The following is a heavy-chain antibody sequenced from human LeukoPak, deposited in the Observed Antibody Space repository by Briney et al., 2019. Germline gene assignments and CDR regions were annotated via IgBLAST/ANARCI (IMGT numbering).Heavy chain of an antibody. J-gene: IGHJ4*02. CDR1: GDSISSSY. D-gene: IGHD6-19*01. CDR3: ARGFRQWLGLFDY. CDR2: IYPSGST. Sequence: SETLSLTCTVSGDSISSSYWSWIRQPAGKGLEWIGHIYPSGSTNYNPSLKSRVTVSLDTSENRFSLKLSAVTAADTALYFCARGFRQWLGLFDYWGRGTLVTVSS. V-gene: IGHV4-4*07.